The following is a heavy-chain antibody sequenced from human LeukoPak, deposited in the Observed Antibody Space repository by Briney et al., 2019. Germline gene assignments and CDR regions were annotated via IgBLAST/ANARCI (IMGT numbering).Heavy chain of an antibody. J-gene: IGHJ4*02. D-gene: IGHD3-22*01. V-gene: IGHV4-38-2*02. CDR1: GYSISSGYY. CDR2: INHSGST. Sequence: PSETLSLTCTVSGYSISSGYYWSWIRQPPGKGLEWIGEINHSGSTNYNPSLKSRVTISVDTSKNQFSLKLSSVTAADTAVYYCARYYYDSSGYNDYWGQGTLVTVSS. CDR3: ARYYYDSSGYNDY.